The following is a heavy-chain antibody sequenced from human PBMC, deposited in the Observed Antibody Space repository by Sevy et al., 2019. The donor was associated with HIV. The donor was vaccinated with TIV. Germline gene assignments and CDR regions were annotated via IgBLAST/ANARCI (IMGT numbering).Heavy chain of an antibody. Sequence: GGSLRLSCVASGFTFSSYAMSWVRQAPGKGLEWLSAISGSGGSTYYADSVKGRFTISRDNSKNTLYLQMNSLRAEDTAVYYCAKIFETGTTRRHYYYYGMDVWGQGTTVTVSS. J-gene: IGHJ6*02. CDR1: GFTFSSYA. CDR2: ISGSGGST. D-gene: IGHD1-7*01. V-gene: IGHV3-23*01. CDR3: AKIFETGTTRRHYYYYGMDV.